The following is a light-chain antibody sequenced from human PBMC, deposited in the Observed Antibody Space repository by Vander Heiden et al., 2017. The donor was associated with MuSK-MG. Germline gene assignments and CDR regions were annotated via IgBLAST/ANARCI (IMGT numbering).Light chain of an antibody. J-gene: IGLJ3*02. CDR1: PSDVSGYNY. CDR3: SSYTRSSTWV. CDR2: DVT. V-gene: IGLV2-14*01. Sequence: HSALTQPASVSGSPGHSIRIACTGTPSDVSGYNYVSWYQQHPGKAPKLMMYDVTNRPSGVSNRFSGSKSGNTASLTISGLQAEDEAEYYCSSYTRSSTWVFGGGTKLTVL.